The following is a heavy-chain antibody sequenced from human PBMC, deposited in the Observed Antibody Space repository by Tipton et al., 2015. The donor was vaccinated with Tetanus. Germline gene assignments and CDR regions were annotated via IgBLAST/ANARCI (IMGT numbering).Heavy chain of an antibody. CDR2: ISNSGST. J-gene: IGHJ4*02. CDR3: VRGRGLGAYSYGFEY. V-gene: IGHV4-31*03. D-gene: IGHD5-12*01. Sequence: TLSLTCTVSGGSISSDGAYWSWIRQHPGEGLEWIGYISNSGSTYYNPSLRGRLTMSFKMSKNQISLKLSTVTAADTAVYYCVRGRGLGAYSYGFEYWGRGALVTVSS. CDR1: GGSISSDGAY.